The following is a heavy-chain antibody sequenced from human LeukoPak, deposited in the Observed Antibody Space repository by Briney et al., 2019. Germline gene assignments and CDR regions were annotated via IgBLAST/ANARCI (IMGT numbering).Heavy chain of an antibody. D-gene: IGHD6-19*01. CDR2: IYYSGST. CDR3: ARVLAVAGRHNWFDP. J-gene: IGHJ5*02. CDR1: GGSISSGDYY. Sequence: SQTLSLTCTVSGGSISSGDYYWSWIRQPPGKGLEWIGYIYYSGSTYYYPSLKSRVTISVDTSKNQFSLKLSSVTAADTAVYYCARVLAVAGRHNWFDPWGQGTLVTVSS. V-gene: IGHV4-30-4*01.